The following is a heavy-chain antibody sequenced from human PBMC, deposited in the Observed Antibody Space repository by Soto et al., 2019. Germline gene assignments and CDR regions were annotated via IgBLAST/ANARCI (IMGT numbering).Heavy chain of an antibody. V-gene: IGHV1-69*01. CDR3: TSGYFYASTGYYPAEYFQH. CDR1: GGTFSNYA. Sequence: QVQLVQSGAEVKKPGSSVKVSCRASGGTFSNYAISWVRQAPGQGLEWMGGIIPIFGTANYAQKFQGGVTITADESTTTAYMELSSLRSEDTAIYYCTSGYFYASTGYYPAEYFQHWGQGTLVTVSS. J-gene: IGHJ1*01. D-gene: IGHD3-22*01. CDR2: IIPIFGTA.